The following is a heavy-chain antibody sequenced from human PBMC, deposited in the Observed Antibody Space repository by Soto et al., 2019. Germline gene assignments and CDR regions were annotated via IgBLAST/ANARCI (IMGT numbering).Heavy chain of an antibody. D-gene: IGHD6-13*01. CDR1: GGSFSGYY. J-gene: IGHJ6*02. V-gene: IGHV4-34*01. Sequence: PSETLSLTCAVCGGSFSGYYWSWIRQPPGKGLEWIGEINHSGSTNYNPSLKSRVTISVDTSKNQFSLKLSSVTAADTAVYYCARERGSSWFGYYYYYGMDVWGQGTTVTVSS. CDR2: INHSGST. CDR3: ARERGSSWFGYYYYYGMDV.